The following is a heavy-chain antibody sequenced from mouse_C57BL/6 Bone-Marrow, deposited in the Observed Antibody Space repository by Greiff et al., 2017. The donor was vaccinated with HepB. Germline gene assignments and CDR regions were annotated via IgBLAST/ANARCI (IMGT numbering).Heavy chain of an antibody. CDR2: IDPANGNT. J-gene: IGHJ4*01. D-gene: IGHD1-1*01. CDR1: GFNIKNTY. Sequence: VQLQQSVAELVRPGASVKLSCTASGFNIKNTYMHWVKQRPEQGLEWIGRIDPANGNTKYAPKFQGKATITADTSSNTAYLQLSSLTSEDTAIYYCASLYYGTSLGNAMDYWGQGTSVTVSS. CDR3: ASLYYGTSLGNAMDY. V-gene: IGHV14-3*01.